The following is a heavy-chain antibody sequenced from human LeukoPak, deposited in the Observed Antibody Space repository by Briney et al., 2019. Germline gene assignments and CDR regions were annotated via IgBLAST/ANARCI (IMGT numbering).Heavy chain of an antibody. CDR3: ARHSYGDLYYYYYMDV. D-gene: IGHD5-18*01. CDR1: GGTFSSYA. CDR2: IIPIFGTA. J-gene: IGHJ6*03. Sequence: SVKVSCKASGGTFSSYAISWVRQAPGQGLEWMGGIIPIFGTANYAQKFQGRVTITADESTSTAYMELSSLRSEDTAVYYCARHSYGDLYYYYYMDVWGKGKTVTVSS. V-gene: IGHV1-69*13.